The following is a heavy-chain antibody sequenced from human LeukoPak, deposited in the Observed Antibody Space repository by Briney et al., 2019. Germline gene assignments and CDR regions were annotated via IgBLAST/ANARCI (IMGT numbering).Heavy chain of an antibody. CDR3: ARAFGVVTYDAFDI. D-gene: IGHD3-3*01. V-gene: IGHV1-69*13. CDR1: GGTFSSYA. J-gene: IGHJ3*02. CDR2: IIPIFGTA. Sequence: PVASVKVSCKASGGTFSSYAISWVRQAPGQGLEWMGGIIPIFGTANYAQKFQGRVTITADESTSTAYMELSSLRSEDTAVYYCARAFGVVTYDAFDIWGQGTMVTVSS.